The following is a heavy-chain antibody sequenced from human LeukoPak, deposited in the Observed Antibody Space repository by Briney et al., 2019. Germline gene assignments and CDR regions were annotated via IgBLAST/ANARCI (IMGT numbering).Heavy chain of an antibody. CDR3: AKYYYGSGSYFDY. D-gene: IGHD3-10*01. CDR1: GFTFSSYA. CDR2: ISGSGGST. Sequence: GGSLRLSCAASGFTFSSYAMSWVRQAPGKGLEGVSAISGSGGSTYYADSVKGRYTISRDNYKNTLYLQMNSLRAEDTAVYYCAKYYYGSGSYFDYWGQGTLVTVSS. V-gene: IGHV3-23*01. J-gene: IGHJ4*02.